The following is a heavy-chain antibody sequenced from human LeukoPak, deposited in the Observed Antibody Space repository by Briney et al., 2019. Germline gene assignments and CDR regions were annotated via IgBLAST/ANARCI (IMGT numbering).Heavy chain of an antibody. Sequence: GGSLRLSCAASGFTFSSYSMNWVRQAPGKGLEWVSSISSSSSYIYCADSVKGRFTISRDNAKNSLYLQMNSLRAEDTAVYYCARVEHYDFWSGYYGYWGQGTLVTVSS. CDR3: ARVEHYDFWSGYYGY. CDR2: ISSSSSYI. CDR1: GFTFSSYS. V-gene: IGHV3-21*01. J-gene: IGHJ4*02. D-gene: IGHD3-3*01.